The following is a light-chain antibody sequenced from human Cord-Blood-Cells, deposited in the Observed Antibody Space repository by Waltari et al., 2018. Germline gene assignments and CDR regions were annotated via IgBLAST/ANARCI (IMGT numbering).Light chain of an antibody. Sequence: QSALTQPRSVSGSPGQTVTIPCSGTSSDVGGCNYVNWYQQHPGKAPKLMSYDDSKRPAAVPDRYSGSKSDNTASLTISGLQAEDEADYYCCSYAGSYTYVFGTGTKVTVL. CDR2: DDS. CDR1: SSDVGGCNY. V-gene: IGLV2-11*01. J-gene: IGLJ1*01. CDR3: CSYAGSYTYV.